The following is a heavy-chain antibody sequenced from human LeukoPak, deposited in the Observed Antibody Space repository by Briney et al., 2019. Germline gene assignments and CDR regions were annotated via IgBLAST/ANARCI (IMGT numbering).Heavy chain of an antibody. J-gene: IGHJ4*02. Sequence: GGSLRLSCAASGFTFSSYATSWVRQAPGKGLEWVSAISGSGGSTYYADSVKGRFTISRDNSKNTLYLQMNSLRAEDTAVYYCAKDLEMATINYFDYWGQGTLVTVSS. D-gene: IGHD5-24*01. CDR3: AKDLEMATINYFDY. V-gene: IGHV3-23*01. CDR2: ISGSGGST. CDR1: GFTFSSYA.